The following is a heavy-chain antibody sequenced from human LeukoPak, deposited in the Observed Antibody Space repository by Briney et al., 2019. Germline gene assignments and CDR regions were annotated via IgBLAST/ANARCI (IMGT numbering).Heavy chain of an antibody. CDR1: GFTFSSYA. D-gene: IGHD3-3*01. J-gene: IGHJ4*02. Sequence: SGGSLRLSCAASGFTFSSYAMSWVRQAPGKGLEWVSAISGSGGSTYYADSVKGRFTISRDNSKNTLYLQMNSLKTEDTAVYYCTTVASWSKYWGRGTLVTVSS. V-gene: IGHV3-23*01. CDR3: TTVASWSKY. CDR2: ISGSGGST.